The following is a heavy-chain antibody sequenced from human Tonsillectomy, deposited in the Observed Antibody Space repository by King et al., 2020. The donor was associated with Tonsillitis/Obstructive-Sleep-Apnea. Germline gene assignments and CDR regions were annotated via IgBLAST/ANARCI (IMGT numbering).Heavy chain of an antibody. Sequence: VQLVESGGGVVQPGRSLRLSCAASGFTFSSYGMHWVRQAPGKGLEWVAVILYDGSNKYYADSVKGRFTISRDNSKNTLYLQMNSLRAEDTAVYYCAKVVQSATYGSGSYRIGYYYYGMDVWGQGTTVTVSS. CDR1: GFTFSSYG. J-gene: IGHJ6*02. CDR3: AKVVQSATYGSGSYRIGYYYYGMDV. CDR2: ILYDGSNK. V-gene: IGHV3-30*18. D-gene: IGHD3-10*01.